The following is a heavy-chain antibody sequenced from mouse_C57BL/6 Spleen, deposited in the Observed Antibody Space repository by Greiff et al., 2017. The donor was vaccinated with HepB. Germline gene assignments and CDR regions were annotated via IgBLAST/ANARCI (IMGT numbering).Heavy chain of an antibody. D-gene: IGHD1-1*01. J-gene: IGHJ1*03. V-gene: IGHV1-50*01. CDR3: ARSYGSSSYWYFDV. CDR2: IDPSDSYT. CDR1: GYTFTSYW. Sequence: QVQLQQPGAELVKPGASVKLSCKASGYTFTSYWMQWVKQRPGQGLEWIGEIDPSDSYTNYNQKFKGKATLTVDTSSSTAYMQLSSLTSEDSAVYYCARSYGSSSYWYFDVWGTGTTVTVSS.